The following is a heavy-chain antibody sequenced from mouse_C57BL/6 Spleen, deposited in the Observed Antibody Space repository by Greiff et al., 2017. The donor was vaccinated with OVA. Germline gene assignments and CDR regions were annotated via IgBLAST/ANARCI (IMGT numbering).Heavy chain of an antibody. D-gene: IGHD1-1*01. CDR1: GFTFSSYA. CDR2: ISDGGSYT. CDR3: ARDTATVVENWYFDV. J-gene: IGHJ1*03. V-gene: IGHV5-4*01. Sequence: EVKLMESGGGLVKPGGSLKLSCAASGFTFSSYAMSCVRQTPEKRLEWVATISDGGSYTYYPDNVKGRFTISRDNAKNNLYLQMSHLKSEDTAMYYCARDTATVVENWYFDVWGTGTTVTVSS.